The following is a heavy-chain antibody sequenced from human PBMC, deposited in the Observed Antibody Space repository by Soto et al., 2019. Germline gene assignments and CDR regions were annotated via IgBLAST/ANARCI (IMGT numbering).Heavy chain of an antibody. J-gene: IGHJ2*01. V-gene: IGHV2-5*02. CDR3: PHTSSSLPLCTFDV. CDR1: GFSLSTSGVG. CDR2: IYWDDDK. D-gene: IGHD2-8*01. Sequence: KESGPTLAKPTQTLTLTCPFSGFSLSTSGVGVGWIRQPPGKALEWLALIYWDDDKRYSPSLRSRLTIAKDTSKNQVVLTMTNLDPGNTAHFSCPHTSSSLPLCTFDVWGRGTLVTVS.